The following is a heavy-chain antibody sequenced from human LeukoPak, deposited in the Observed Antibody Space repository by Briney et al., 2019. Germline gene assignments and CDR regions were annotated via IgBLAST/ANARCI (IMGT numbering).Heavy chain of an antibody. CDR3: AREQWYSSSSGSNDAFDI. D-gene: IGHD6-6*01. V-gene: IGHV1-46*01. Sequence: GASVKVSCKASGYTFTSYYMHWVRQAPAQGLEWVGIINPSGGSTSYAQKFQGRVTMTRDMSTSTVYMELSSLRSEDTAVYYCAREQWYSSSSGSNDAFDIWGQGTMVTVSS. J-gene: IGHJ3*02. CDR1: GYTFTSYY. CDR2: INPSGGST.